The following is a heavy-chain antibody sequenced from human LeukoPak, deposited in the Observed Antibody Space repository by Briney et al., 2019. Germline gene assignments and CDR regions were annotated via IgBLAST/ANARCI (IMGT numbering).Heavy chain of an antibody. D-gene: IGHD3-3*01. CDR1: GGSISSSSYY. J-gene: IGHJ4*02. Sequence: SETLSLTCTVSGGSISSSSYYWTWIRQSPGKGLEWIGSWYNNGTSYYNPSLQSRVTISLDTSKNQFSLKVTPVTAADTAVFYCASLGVGYYYFDFWGQGILVTVSS. V-gene: IGHV4-39*07. CDR2: WYNNGTS. CDR3: ASLGVGYYYFDF.